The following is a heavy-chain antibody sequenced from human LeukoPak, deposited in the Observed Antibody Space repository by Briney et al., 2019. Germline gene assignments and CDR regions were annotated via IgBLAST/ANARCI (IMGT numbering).Heavy chain of an antibody. CDR2: INPNSGGT. J-gene: IGHJ4*02. V-gene: IGHV1-2*02. CDR1: GYTFTGYY. Sequence: ASVKVSCKPSGYTFTGYYLHWVRQAPGQGLEWMGWINPNSGGTNYAQKFQGRVTMTRDTSISTAYMELSRLRSGDTAVYYCARARSPYYFDYWGQGTLVTVSS. CDR3: ARARSPYYFDY.